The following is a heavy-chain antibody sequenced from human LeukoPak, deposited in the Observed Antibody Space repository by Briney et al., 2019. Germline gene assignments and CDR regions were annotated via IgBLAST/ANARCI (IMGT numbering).Heavy chain of an antibody. D-gene: IGHD2-15*01. Sequence: SETLSLTCTVSGYSISSGYCWGWIRPPPGKGLEWIGYIYYSGSTYYNPSLKSRVTISVDTSKNQFSLKLSSVTAADTAVYYCAREAGYCSGGSCDGAFDIWGQGTMVTVSS. CDR3: AREAGYCSGGSCDGAFDI. V-gene: IGHV4-38-2*02. J-gene: IGHJ3*02. CDR2: IYYSGST. CDR1: GYSISSGYC.